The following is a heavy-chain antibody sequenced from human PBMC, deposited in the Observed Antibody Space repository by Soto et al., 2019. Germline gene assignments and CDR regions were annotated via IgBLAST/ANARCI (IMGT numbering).Heavy chain of an antibody. J-gene: IGHJ6*02. CDR1: GGSISSSSYY. D-gene: IGHD1-26*01. Sequence: SETLSLTCTVSGGSISSSSYYWGWIRQPPGKGLEWIGSIYYSGSTYYNPSLKSRVTISVDTSKNQFSLKLSSVTAADTAAYYCARLGWELLNYYYGMDVWGQGTTVTVSS. CDR2: IYYSGST. V-gene: IGHV4-39*01. CDR3: ARLGWELLNYYYGMDV.